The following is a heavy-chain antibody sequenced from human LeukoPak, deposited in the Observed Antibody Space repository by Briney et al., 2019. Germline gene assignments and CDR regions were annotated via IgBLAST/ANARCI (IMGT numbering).Heavy chain of an antibody. Sequence: GRSLRLSCAASGFTFDDYAMHWVRQAPGKGLEWVSGISWNSGSIGYADSVKGRFTISRDNAKNSLYLQMNSLRAEDTALYYCAKDSLYYYDSSGYYPWGQGTLVTVSS. J-gene: IGHJ5*02. CDR2: ISWNSGSI. CDR1: GFTFDDYA. V-gene: IGHV3-9*01. D-gene: IGHD3-22*01. CDR3: AKDSLYYYDSSGYYP.